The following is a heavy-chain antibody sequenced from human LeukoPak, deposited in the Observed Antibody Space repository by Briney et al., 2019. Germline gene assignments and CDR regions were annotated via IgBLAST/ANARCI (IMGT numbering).Heavy chain of an antibody. CDR2: VSTDGSTT. CDR1: GFTFRSHR. V-gene: IGHV3-74*01. CDR3: ARDTNGLAY. D-gene: IGHD2-8*01. J-gene: IGHJ4*02. Sequence: GGSLSFSCEASGFTFRSHRLNWVRKAPGKGLVWVSCVSTDGSTTNYADSVKGRFTISRDNAKNTLYLQMNSLRVEDTAVYYCARDTNGLAYWGLGTRVTVSS.